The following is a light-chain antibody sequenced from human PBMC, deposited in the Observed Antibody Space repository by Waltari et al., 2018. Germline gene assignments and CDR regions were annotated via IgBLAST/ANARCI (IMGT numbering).Light chain of an antibody. CDR2: DVS. J-gene: IGLJ2*01. Sequence: QSALTQPASVSGSPGQSSTISCTGPSSDVGGYNYVSWYQQHPGKAPKLMIYDVSNRPSGVSNRFSGSKSGNTASLTISGLQAEDEADYYCSSYTSSSTVFGGGTKLTVL. V-gene: IGLV2-14*03. CDR1: SSDVGGYNY. CDR3: SSYTSSSTV.